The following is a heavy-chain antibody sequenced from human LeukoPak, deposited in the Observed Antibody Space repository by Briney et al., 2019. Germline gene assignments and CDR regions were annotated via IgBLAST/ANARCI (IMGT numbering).Heavy chain of an antibody. CDR2: IFYRGST. D-gene: IGHD3-22*01. J-gene: IGHJ4*02. CDR3: AKDWTRIPYDSTRFDY. V-gene: IGHV4-59*12. CDR1: GGSISTYY. Sequence: SETLSLTCTVSGGSISTYYWSWIRQPPGKGLEWIGYIFYRGSTNYNPSLKSRVTISVDTSKNQFSLKVRSVTAADTAVYYCAKDWTRIPYDSTRFDYWGQGTLVTVSS.